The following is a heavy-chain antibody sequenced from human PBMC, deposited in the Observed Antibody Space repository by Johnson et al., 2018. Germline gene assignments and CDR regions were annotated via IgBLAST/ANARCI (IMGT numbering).Heavy chain of an antibody. CDR1: GFTFSSYA. CDR3: ARGAMIVVGIDALDI. Sequence: QVQLVQSGGGVVQPGRSLRLSCAVSGFTFSSYAMHWVRQAPGKGLEWVAVISYDGSNKDYLDTVKGRLTISRDNSRETLYLQMNSLRAEDTTVYYCARGAMIVVGIDALDIWGQGTMVTVSS. J-gene: IGHJ3*02. CDR2: ISYDGSNK. D-gene: IGHD3-22*01. V-gene: IGHV3-30*03.